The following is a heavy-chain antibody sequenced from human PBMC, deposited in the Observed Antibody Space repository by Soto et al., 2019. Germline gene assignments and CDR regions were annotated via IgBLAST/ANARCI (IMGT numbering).Heavy chain of an antibody. CDR2: FSYSGSL. V-gene: IGHV4-34*01. J-gene: IGHJ2*01. Sequence: GELQQWGTGLLKPSETLSLNGSVYGGSSRAYHWSWIRQSPGEGLEWIGEFSYSGSLNYNPSLNGRVAVSLDTSTNHFSLTMTSVTAADTAVYFCAGGPRYWSFALWGRGTLVTVS. CDR1: GGSSRAYH. D-gene: IGHD1-20*01. CDR3: AGGPRYWSFAL.